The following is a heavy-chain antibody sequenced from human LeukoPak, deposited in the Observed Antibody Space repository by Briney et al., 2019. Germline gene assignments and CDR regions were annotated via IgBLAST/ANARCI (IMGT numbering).Heavy chain of an antibody. CDR1: GGSISSSSYY. V-gene: IGHV4-39*01. CDR2: IYYSGST. Sequence: TSETLSLTCTVSGGSISSSSYYWGWIRQPPGKGLEWIGSIYYSGSTYYNPSLKSRVTISVDTSKNQFSLKLSSVTAADTAVYYCARHASGRYYYYMDVWGKGTTVTVSS. CDR3: ARHASGRYYYYMDV. J-gene: IGHJ6*03. D-gene: IGHD2-15*01.